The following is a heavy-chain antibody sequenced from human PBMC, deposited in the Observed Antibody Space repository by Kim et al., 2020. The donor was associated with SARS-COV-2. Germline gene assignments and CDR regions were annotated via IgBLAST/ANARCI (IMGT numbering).Heavy chain of an antibody. Sequence: GGSLRLSCTASGFTFGDYAMSWFRQAPGKGLEWVGFIRSKAYGGTTEYAASVKGRFTISRDDSKSIAYLQMNSLKTEDTAVYYCTRDAQTDWVGLYYFDYWGQGTLVTVSS. CDR3: TRDAQTDWVGLYYFDY. CDR1: GFTFGDYA. V-gene: IGHV3-49*03. CDR2: IRSKAYGGTT. J-gene: IGHJ4*02. D-gene: IGHD2-21*01.